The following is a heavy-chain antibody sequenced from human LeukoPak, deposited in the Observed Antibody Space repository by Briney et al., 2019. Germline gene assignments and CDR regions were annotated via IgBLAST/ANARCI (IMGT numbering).Heavy chain of an antibody. CDR3: AREMYSSGWLNAFDI. CDR2: ISAYNGNT. D-gene: IGHD6-19*01. J-gene: IGHJ3*02. V-gene: IGHV1-18*01. CDR1: GYTFTSYG. Sequence: ASVKVSCKASGYTFTSYGISWVRQAPGQGLEWMGWISAYNGNTNYAQKLQGRVTMTTDTSTSTAYMELRSLRSDDTALYYCAREMYSSGWLNAFDIWGQGTMVTVSS.